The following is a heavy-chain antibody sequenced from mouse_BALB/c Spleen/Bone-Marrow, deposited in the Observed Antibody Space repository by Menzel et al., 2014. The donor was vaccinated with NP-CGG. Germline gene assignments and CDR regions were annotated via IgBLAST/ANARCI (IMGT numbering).Heavy chain of an antibody. D-gene: IGHD2-2*01. Sequence: EVQGVESGGGLVQAGGSRKLSCAASGFTFSSFGMHWVRQAPEKGLEWVAYISSGSSTIYYADTVKGRFTISRDNPKNTLFLQMTSLRSEDTAMYYCARYGYYDAMDYWGQGTSVTVSS. CDR2: ISSGSSTI. J-gene: IGHJ4*01. V-gene: IGHV5-17*02. CDR3: ARYGYYDAMDY. CDR1: GFTFSSFG.